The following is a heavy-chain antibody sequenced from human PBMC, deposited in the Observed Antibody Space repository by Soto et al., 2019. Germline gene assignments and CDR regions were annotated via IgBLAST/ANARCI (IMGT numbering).Heavy chain of an antibody. Sequence: EVQLLESEGGLVQPGGSLRLSCTASGFTFSSYAMSWVRQAPGKGLEWVSAISGSGGSTYYADSVKGRFTISRDNSKNTLYLQMNSLRAEDTAVYYCAKASGFWSGYYPFDYWGQGTLVTVSS. V-gene: IGHV3-23*01. J-gene: IGHJ4*02. CDR3: AKASGFWSGYYPFDY. CDR1: GFTFSSYA. CDR2: ISGSGGST. D-gene: IGHD3-3*01.